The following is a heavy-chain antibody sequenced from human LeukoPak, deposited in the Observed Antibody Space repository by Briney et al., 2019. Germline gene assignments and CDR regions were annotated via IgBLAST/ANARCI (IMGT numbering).Heavy chain of an antibody. CDR1: GGSISNPSYY. J-gene: IGHJ5*02. CDR3: ARVDCSSHRCYLGADWFDP. CDR2: ISYSGST. Sequence: SQSLSPTCLVTGGSISNPSYYWGWIRQSPGMGLEWIGSISYSGSTYYHSSLKSRVTISVDTSKNQLSLKLTSVTAADTAVYYCARVDCSSHRCYLGADWFDPWGQGTLVIVSS. D-gene: IGHD2-2*01. V-gene: IGHV4-39*07.